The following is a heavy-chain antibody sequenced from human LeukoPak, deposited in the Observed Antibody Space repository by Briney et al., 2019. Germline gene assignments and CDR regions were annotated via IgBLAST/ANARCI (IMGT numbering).Heavy chain of an antibody. J-gene: IGHJ4*02. Sequence: PGGSLRLSCAASGFTFSSYAMSWVRQAPGKGLEWVSAISGSGGSTYYADSVKGRFTISRDNSKSTLYLQMNSLRAEDTAVYYCAKMSIVVVPAAYFDYWGQGTLVTVSS. D-gene: IGHD2-2*01. CDR2: ISGSGGST. CDR1: GFTFSSYA. CDR3: AKMSIVVVPAAYFDY. V-gene: IGHV3-23*01.